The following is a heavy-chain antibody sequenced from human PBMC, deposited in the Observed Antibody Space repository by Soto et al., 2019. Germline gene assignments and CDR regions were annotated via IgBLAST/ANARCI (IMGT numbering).Heavy chain of an antibody. D-gene: IGHD3-3*01. V-gene: IGHV3-30*04. CDR1: GFTFSSYA. CDR2: ISYDGSDK. CDR3: ATMERLFDY. Sequence: GGSLRLSCAASGFTFSSYAMHWVRQAPGTGLEWVAVISYDGSDKYYADSVKGRFTISRDNSKNRLYLQMNSLRAEDTAVYYCATMERLFDYWGQGTLVTVSS. J-gene: IGHJ4*02.